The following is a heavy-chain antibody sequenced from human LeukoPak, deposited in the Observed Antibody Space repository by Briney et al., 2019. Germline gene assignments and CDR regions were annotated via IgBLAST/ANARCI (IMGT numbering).Heavy chain of an antibody. J-gene: IGHJ3*02. CDR2: IYYSGST. V-gene: IGHV4-59*01. CDR3: AAFYDFWSGYYIENAFDI. D-gene: IGHD3-3*01. Sequence: SETLSLTCTVSGGSISSYYWSWIRQPPGKGLEWIGYIYYSGSTNYNPSLKSRVTISVDTPKNQFSLKLSSVTAADTAVYYCAAFYDFWSGYYIENAFDIWGQGTMVTVSS. CDR1: GGSISSYY.